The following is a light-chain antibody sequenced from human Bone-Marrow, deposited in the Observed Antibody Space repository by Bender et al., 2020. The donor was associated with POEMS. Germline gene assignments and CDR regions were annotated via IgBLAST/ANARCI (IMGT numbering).Light chain of an antibody. V-gene: IGLV1-40*01. CDR1: SSNTGSGYD. Sequence: QSVLTPPPSVSGAPGQRVTISCTGSSSNTGSGYDINWYQHLPGTAPKLLIYGYNNRPSGVPDRFSGSKSGTSASLAITGLQAEHEGDYYCSSYTSITTTRCVFGGGTKVTVL. J-gene: IGLJ2*01. CDR3: SSYTSITTTRCV. CDR2: GYN.